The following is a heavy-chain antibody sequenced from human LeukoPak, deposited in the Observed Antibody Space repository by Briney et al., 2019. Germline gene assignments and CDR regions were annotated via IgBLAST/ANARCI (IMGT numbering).Heavy chain of an antibody. CDR1: GFSLSDYY. D-gene: IGHD3-16*01. CDR2: VTSTGRST. CDR3: VRGRRGSYYTFQV. Sequence: PGGSLRLSCAVSGFSLSDYYMNWVRQAPGKGLEWISYVTSTGRSTNYADSVKGPFTISRDSAKNSVSLQLSSLTAEDTAVYYCVRGRRGSYYTFQVWGHGTLVSVSS. J-gene: IGHJ4*01. V-gene: IGHV3-11*01.